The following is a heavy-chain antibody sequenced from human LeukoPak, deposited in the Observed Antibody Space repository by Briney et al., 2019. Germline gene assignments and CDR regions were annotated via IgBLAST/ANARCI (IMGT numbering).Heavy chain of an antibody. CDR3: ARQGQQLVRYYYYYYYMDV. Sequence: SETLSLTCAVYGGSFSGYYWSWIRQPPGKGLEWIREINHSGSTNYNPSLKSRVTISVDTSKNQFSLKLSSVTAADTAVYYCARQGQQLVRYYYYYYYMDVWGKGTTVTISS. D-gene: IGHD6-13*01. J-gene: IGHJ6*03. CDR1: GGSFSGYY. CDR2: INHSGST. V-gene: IGHV4-34*01.